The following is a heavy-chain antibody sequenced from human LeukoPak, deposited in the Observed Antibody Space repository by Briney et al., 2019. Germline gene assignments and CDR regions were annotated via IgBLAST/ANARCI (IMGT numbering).Heavy chain of an antibody. D-gene: IGHD6-19*01. Sequence: SQTLSLTCAISGDSVSSNSAAWNWIRQSPSRGLEWLGRIYYRSKWYNDYAVSVKSRITINPDTSKNQFSLQLNSVTPEDTAVYYCAREMYSSGFIPYYYGMDVWGQGTTVTVSS. CDR1: GDSVSSNSAA. CDR2: IYYRSKWYN. CDR3: AREMYSSGFIPYYYGMDV. V-gene: IGHV6-1*01. J-gene: IGHJ6*02.